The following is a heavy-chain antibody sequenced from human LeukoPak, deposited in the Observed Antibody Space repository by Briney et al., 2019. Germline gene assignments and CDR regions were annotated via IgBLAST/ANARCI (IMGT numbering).Heavy chain of an antibody. D-gene: IGHD2-2*01. CDR2: ISAYNGNT. J-gene: IGHJ4*02. Sequence: ASVKVSCKASGYTFISYGISWVRQAPGQGLEWMGWISAYNGNTNYAQKLQGRVTMTTDTSTSTAYMELRSLRSDDTAVYYCAREGDVVAPAANNFDYWGQGTLVTVSS. V-gene: IGHV1-18*01. CDR3: AREGDVVAPAANNFDY. CDR1: GYTFISYG.